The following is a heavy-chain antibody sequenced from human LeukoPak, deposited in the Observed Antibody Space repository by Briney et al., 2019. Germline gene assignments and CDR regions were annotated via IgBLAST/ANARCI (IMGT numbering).Heavy chain of an antibody. CDR2: IYHSGST. Sequence: SQTLSLTCTVSGGSISSGGYYWSWIRQPPGKGLEWIGYIYHSGSTYYNPSLKSRVTISVDRSKNQFSLKLSSVTAADTAVYYCARLGGEEWFGELLLSPRPFDYWGQGSLVTVSS. CDR3: ARLGGEEWFGELLLSPRPFDY. D-gene: IGHD3-10*01. CDR1: GGSISSGGYY. V-gene: IGHV4-30-2*01. J-gene: IGHJ4*02.